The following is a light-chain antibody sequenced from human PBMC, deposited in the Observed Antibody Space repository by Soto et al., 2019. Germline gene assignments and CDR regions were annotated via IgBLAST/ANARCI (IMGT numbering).Light chain of an antibody. V-gene: IGKV3-11*01. J-gene: IGKJ5*01. CDR2: DAS. Sequence: EIVLTQSPATLSLSPGEGATLSCWASQSVGSFLAWYQQKPGQAPRLLIYDASKRATGIPARFSGSGSGTDFTLTISSLEPEDFAVYYCQQRSDWPITFGQGTRLEIK. CDR1: QSVGSF. CDR3: QQRSDWPIT.